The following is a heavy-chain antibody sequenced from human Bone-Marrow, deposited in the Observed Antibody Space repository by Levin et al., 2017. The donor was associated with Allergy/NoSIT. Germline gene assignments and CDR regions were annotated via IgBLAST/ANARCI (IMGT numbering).Heavy chain of an antibody. D-gene: IGHD2-2*01. Sequence: LSLTCAASGFSSFSAFAMSWVRQAPGKGLEWVSAITGGGGTYYADSVKGRFTLSRDNSKNTLYLQLNSLRAEAAAVYYDAKMKGQRHYDYTMDVWGPGTTVTVYS. CDR3: AKMKGQRHYDYTMDV. J-gene: IGHJ6*02. CDR2: ITGGGGT. V-gene: IGHV3-23*01. CDR1: GFSSFSAFA.